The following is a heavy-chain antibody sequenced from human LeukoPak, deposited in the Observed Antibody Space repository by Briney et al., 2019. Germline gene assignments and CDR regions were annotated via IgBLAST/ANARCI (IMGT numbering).Heavy chain of an antibody. CDR2: IYYSGST. Sequence: SETLSLTCTVSGGSISSYYWSWIRQPPGQGLEWIGYIYYSGSTNYNPSLKSRVTISVDTSENQFSLKLSSVTAADTAVYYCARGKDCGGDCYPYYFDYWGQGTLVTVSS. J-gene: IGHJ4*02. V-gene: IGHV4-59*01. CDR3: ARGKDCGGDCYPYYFDY. CDR1: GGSISSYY. D-gene: IGHD2-21*02.